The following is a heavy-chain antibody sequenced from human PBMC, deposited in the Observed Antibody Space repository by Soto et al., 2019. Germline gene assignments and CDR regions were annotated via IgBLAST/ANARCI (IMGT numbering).Heavy chain of an antibody. CDR1: GGSISSGGYY. CDR3: ARTPRYYYDSSGYYYVYWFDP. V-gene: IGHV4-31*03. Sequence: QVQLQESGPGLVKPSQTLSLTCTVSGGSISSGGYYWSWIRQHPGKGLEWIGYIYYSGSTYYNPSLNGRVTIQVDTSKNQFSHKLSSVTAADTAVYYCARTPRYYYDSSGYYYVYWFDPWGQGTLVTVSS. J-gene: IGHJ5*02. D-gene: IGHD3-22*01. CDR2: IYYSGST.